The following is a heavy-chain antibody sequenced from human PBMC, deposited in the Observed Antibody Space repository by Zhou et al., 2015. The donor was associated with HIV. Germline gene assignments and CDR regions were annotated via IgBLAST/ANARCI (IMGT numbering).Heavy chain of an antibody. D-gene: IGHD3-22*01. CDR2: IIPIFGTA. Sequence: QVQLVQSGAEVKKPGSSVKVSCRASGGTLGNYGISWVRQAPGQGLEWMGGIIPIFGTASYAQRFQGRVTITADKSTSTAYMDLSSLRSEDTAVYYCARGQTYYYDKRGHYKNWYFDLWGRGTLVTVSS. CDR1: GGTLGNYG. V-gene: IGHV1-69*06. CDR3: ARGQTYYYDKRGHYKNWYFDL. J-gene: IGHJ2*01.